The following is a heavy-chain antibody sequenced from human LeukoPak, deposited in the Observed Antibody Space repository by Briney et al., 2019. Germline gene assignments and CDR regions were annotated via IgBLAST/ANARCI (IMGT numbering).Heavy chain of an antibody. J-gene: IGHJ4*02. CDR3: AKLSSWTDRNFDY. CDR2: ISGSAGTT. D-gene: IGHD6-13*01. CDR1: GFTFSGYG. V-gene: IGHV3-23*01. Sequence: PGGSLRLSCAASGFTFSGYGMSWVRQAPGKGLEWVSAISGSAGTTYYADSVKGRFTISRDNSKNTLYLQMNSLRAEDTAVYYCAKLSSWTDRNFDYWGQGTLVTVSS.